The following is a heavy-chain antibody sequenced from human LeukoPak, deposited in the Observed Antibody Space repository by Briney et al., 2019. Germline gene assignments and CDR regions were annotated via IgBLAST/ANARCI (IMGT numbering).Heavy chain of an antibody. Sequence: PSETLSLTCTVSGGSISSYYWSWIRQPPGKGLEWIGYIYYSGSTNYNPSLKSRVTISVDTSKNQFSLKLSSVTAADTAVYYCAKHSSGVDSSGYYYAVGAFDIWGQGTMVTVSS. V-gene: IGHV4-59*01. J-gene: IGHJ3*02. D-gene: IGHD3-22*01. CDR3: AKHSSGVDSSGYYYAVGAFDI. CDR2: IYYSGST. CDR1: GGSISSYY.